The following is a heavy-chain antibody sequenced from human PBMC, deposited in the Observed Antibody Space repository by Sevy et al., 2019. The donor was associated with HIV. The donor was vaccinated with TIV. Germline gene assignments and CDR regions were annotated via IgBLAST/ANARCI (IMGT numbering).Heavy chain of an antibody. CDR3: AGGDFLYYDFWSGLPRTV. CDR2: MNPNSGNT. J-gene: IGHJ6*02. CDR1: GYTFTSYD. V-gene: IGHV1-8*01. Sequence: ASVKVSCKASGYTFTSYDINWVRQATGQGLEWMGWMNPNSGNTGYAQKFQGRVTMTRNTSISTAYMELRSLRSEDTAVYYCAGGDFLYYDFWSGLPRTVWGQGTTVTVSS. D-gene: IGHD3-3*01.